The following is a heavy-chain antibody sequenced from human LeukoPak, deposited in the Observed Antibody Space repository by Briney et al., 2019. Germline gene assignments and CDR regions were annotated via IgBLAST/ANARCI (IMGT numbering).Heavy chain of an antibody. D-gene: IGHD3-9*01. J-gene: IGHJ4*02. CDR1: GGSISSSSYY. V-gene: IGHV4-39*07. Sequence: SETLSLTCTVSGGSISSSSYYWGWIRQPPGKGLEWIGSIYYSGSTYYNPSLKSRVTISVDTSKNQFSLKLSSVTAADTAVYYCARVGKLRYFDWLSDFDYWGQGTLVTVSS. CDR3: ARVGKLRYFDWLSDFDY. CDR2: IYYSGST.